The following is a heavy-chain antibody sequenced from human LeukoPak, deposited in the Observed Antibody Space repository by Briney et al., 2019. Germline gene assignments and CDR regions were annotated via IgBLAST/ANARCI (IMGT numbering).Heavy chain of an antibody. Sequence: GSLRLSCAASGFTFSSYAMSWVRQAPGKGLEWASAISGSGGSTYYADSVKGRFTISRDNSKNTLYLQMNSLRAEDTAVYYCANYYDSSGFDYWGQGTLVTVSS. D-gene: IGHD3-22*01. CDR3: ANYYDSSGFDY. V-gene: IGHV3-23*01. CDR1: GFTFSSYA. CDR2: ISGSGGST. J-gene: IGHJ4*02.